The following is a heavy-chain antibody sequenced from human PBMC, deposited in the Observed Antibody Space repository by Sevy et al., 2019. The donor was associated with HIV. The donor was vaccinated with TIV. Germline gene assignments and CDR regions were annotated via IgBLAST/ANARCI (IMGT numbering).Heavy chain of an antibody. CDR1: GFTVSSNY. CDR2: IYSGGST. CDR3: AREVRRGMDV. V-gene: IGHV3-66*01. D-gene: IGHD3-10*01. J-gene: IGHJ6*02. Sequence: GGSLRLSCAASGFTVSSNYMSWVRQAPGKGLEWVSVIYSGGSTYYADAVNGRFTISRDNSKNTLYLQMNSLRAEDTAVYYCAREVRRGMDVWGQGTTVTVSS.